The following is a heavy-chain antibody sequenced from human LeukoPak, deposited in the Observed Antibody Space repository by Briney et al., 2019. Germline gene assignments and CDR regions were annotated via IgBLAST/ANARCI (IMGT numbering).Heavy chain of an antibody. Sequence: SETLSLTCAVSGGSISSSSYYWGWIRQPPGKGLEWIVSIYDSGSTYYNPSLKSRVTISLDTSKNQFSLKLSSVTAADTAVYYCARWEGTIHNFDNWGQGTLVTFFS. CDR1: GGSISSSSYY. CDR2: IYDSGST. J-gene: IGHJ4*02. D-gene: IGHD1-7*01. V-gene: IGHV4-39*01. CDR3: ARWEGTIHNFDN.